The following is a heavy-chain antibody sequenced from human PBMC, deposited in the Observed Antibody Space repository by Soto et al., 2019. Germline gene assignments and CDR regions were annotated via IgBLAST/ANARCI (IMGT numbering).Heavy chain of an antibody. J-gene: IGHJ5*02. V-gene: IGHV4-4*07. CDR1: GGSISSYY. CDR3: ARLRSYGSGSYYLGWFDP. D-gene: IGHD3-10*01. CDR2: IYTSGST. Sequence: QVQLQESGPGLVKPSETLSLTCTVSGGSISSYYWSWIRQPAGKGLEWIGRIYTSGSTNYNPSLKSRVTMSVDTSKNQFSLKLSSVPAADTAVYYCARLRSYGSGSYYLGWFDPWGQGTLVTVSS.